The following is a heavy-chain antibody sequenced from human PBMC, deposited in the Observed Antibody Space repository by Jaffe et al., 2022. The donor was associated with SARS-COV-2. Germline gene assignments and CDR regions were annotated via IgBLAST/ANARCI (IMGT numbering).Heavy chain of an antibody. V-gene: IGHV3-48*03. Sequence: EVQLVESGGGLVQPGGSLRLSCAASGFTFSSYEMNWVRQAPGKGLEWVSYISSSGSTIYYADSVKGRFTISRDNAKNSLYLQMNSLRAEDTAVYYCARGSVVAASETSFDYWGQGTLVTVSS. J-gene: IGHJ4*02. CDR1: GFTFSSYE. CDR3: ARGSVVAASETSFDY. D-gene: IGHD2-15*01. CDR2: ISSSGSTI.